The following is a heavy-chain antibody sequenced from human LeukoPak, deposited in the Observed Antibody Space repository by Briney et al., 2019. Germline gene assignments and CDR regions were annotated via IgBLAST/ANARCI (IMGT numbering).Heavy chain of an antibody. V-gene: IGHV4-39*01. Sequence: PSETLSLTCTVSGGSISSSTYFWGWIRQPPGKGLEWIGTIYYTGSTYYSPSLKSRVTISVDTSKNQFSLKVRSVTAADTAVYYCARGPQGVTRPEYWGQGTLVTVSS. J-gene: IGHJ4*02. D-gene: IGHD4-17*01. CDR3: ARGPQGVTRPEY. CDR2: IYYTGST. CDR1: GGSISSSTYF.